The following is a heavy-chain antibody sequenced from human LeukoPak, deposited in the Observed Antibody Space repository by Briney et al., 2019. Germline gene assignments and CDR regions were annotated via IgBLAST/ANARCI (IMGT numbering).Heavy chain of an antibody. Sequence: GGSLRLSCSASGFPFSSYWMHWVRQAPGKGLVWVSRINTYGSSTSYADSVKGRFTISRDNAKNTLYLQMNSLRAEDTAVYYCAREEAYYYYYMDVWGKGTTVTVAS. J-gene: IGHJ6*03. V-gene: IGHV3-74*01. CDR2: INTYGSST. CDR3: AREEAYYYYYMDV. CDR1: GFPFSSYW.